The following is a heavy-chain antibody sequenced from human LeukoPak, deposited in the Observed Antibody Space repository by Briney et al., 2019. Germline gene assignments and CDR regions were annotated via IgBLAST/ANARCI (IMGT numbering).Heavy chain of an antibody. D-gene: IGHD1-26*01. V-gene: IGHV3-7*01. Sequence: GGSLRLSCAAPGFTFRTYWMTWVRQAPGKGLEWVANINQDGSDKYYVDSVKGRFTISRDNAKNSLYLQMDSLRADDTAMYYCARDASGSFYDYWGQGTLVTVSS. CDR2: INQDGSDK. J-gene: IGHJ4*02. CDR3: ARDASGSFYDY. CDR1: GFTFRTYW.